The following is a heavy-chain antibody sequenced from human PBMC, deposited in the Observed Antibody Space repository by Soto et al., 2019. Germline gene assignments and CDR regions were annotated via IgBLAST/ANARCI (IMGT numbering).Heavy chain of an antibody. J-gene: IGHJ5*02. CDR3: ALGLAALLGWFEA. Sequence: QVQLVQSAADVKKPGASVRVSCEATGFTFRSYAVHWLRQAPGQRFEWMGWVNAGNGNTKYSQKFQGRLSLTRDTSASASYLELHSLTSEDTSVYYCALGLAALLGWFEAWGQGTLISVSS. V-gene: IGHV1-3*01. CDR2: VNAGNGNT. D-gene: IGHD3-9*01. CDR1: GFTFRSYA.